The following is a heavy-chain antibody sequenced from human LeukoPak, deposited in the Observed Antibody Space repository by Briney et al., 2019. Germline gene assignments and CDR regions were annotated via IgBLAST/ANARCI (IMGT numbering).Heavy chain of an antibody. CDR2: IYPGDSDT. D-gene: IGHD3-3*01. J-gene: IGHJ4*02. V-gene: IGHV5-51*01. CDR1: GYIFTSYW. CDR3: ARGRLARLGGADY. Sequence: GESLKISCKGSGYIFTSYWIGWVRQLPGKGLEWMGIIYPGDSDTRYSPSFQGQVTISADKSISTAYLQWSSLKASDTAMYYCARGRLARLGGADYWGQGTLVTVSS.